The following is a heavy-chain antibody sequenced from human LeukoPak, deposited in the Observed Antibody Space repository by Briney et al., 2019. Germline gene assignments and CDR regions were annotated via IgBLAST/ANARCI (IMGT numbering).Heavy chain of an antibody. CDR1: GGTFNSYA. V-gene: IGHV1-69*01. CDR2: IIPFSGVA. J-gene: IGHJ6*03. Sequence: GASVKVSCKTSGGTFNSYAISWVRQAPGQGLEWMGGIIPFSGVASYAQKFEGRVTITADESTNTAYMELSGLRSEDTAIYYCASAISEYSSGYYHYYFYMDVWGKGTTVTVSS. CDR3: ASAISEYSSGYYHYYFYMDV. D-gene: IGHD5-18*01.